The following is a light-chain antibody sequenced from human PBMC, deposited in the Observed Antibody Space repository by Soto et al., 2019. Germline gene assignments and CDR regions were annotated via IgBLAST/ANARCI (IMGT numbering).Light chain of an antibody. CDR3: QQSYSTPLF. Sequence: DIQMAQSQSSLSASVGDRVTITCRASQSISSYLNWYQQKPGKAPKLLIYAASSLQSGVPSRFSGSGSGTDFTLTISSLQPEDFATYYCQQSYSTPLFFGPGTKVDIK. CDR1: QSISSY. V-gene: IGKV1-39*01. J-gene: IGKJ3*01. CDR2: AAS.